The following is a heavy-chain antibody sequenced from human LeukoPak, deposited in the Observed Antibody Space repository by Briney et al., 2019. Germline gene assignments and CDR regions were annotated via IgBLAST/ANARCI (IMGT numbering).Heavy chain of an antibody. D-gene: IGHD3-9*01. CDR1: GGSISSSSYY. CDR2: IYYSGAT. Sequence: SETLSLTCTVSGGSISSSSYYWGWIRQPPGKGLEWIGSIYYSGATYHNPSLKSRITISVDTSTNQFSLKLSSVAAADTAVYYCARLLKHFDSDSWGQGTLVTVSS. CDR3: ARLLKHFDSDS. V-gene: IGHV4-39*01. J-gene: IGHJ4*02.